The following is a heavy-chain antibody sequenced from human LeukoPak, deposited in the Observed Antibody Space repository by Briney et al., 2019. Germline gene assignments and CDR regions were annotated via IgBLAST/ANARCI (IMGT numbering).Heavy chain of an antibody. J-gene: IGHJ3*02. Sequence: GGSLRLSCAASGFTFDDYAMHWVRQAPGKGLEWVSGISWNSGSIGYADSVKGRITISRDNAKNSLYLQMNSLRAEDMALYYCAKDLGNTIFGVVSNAFDIWGQGTMVTVSS. CDR1: GFTFDDYA. CDR2: ISWNSGSI. D-gene: IGHD3-3*01. CDR3: AKDLGNTIFGVVSNAFDI. V-gene: IGHV3-9*03.